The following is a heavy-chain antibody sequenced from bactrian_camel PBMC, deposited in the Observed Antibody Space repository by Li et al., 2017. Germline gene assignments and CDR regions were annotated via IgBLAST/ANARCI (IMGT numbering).Heavy chain of an antibody. D-gene: IGHD4*01. J-gene: IGHJ6*01. CDR2: IATGSGNT. V-gene: IGHV3S1*01. CDR3: AAEVLDSDYDVRYQCEHRNQANFGV. Sequence: HVQLVESGGGSVQAGGSLRLSCAASGYTYNRNCMAWFRQAPGKEREGVARIATGSGNTYYADSVKGRFTIFIDHVMGTLDLQMNSLEPEDTGMYYCAAEVLDSDYDVRYQCEHRNQANFGVWSQGTQ. CDR1: GYTYNRNC.